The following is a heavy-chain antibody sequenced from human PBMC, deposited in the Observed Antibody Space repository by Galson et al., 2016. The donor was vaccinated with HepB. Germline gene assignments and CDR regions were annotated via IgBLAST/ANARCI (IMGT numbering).Heavy chain of an antibody. CDR1: GFSLXTNXXC. D-gene: IGHD4-11*01. CDR2: INWDDDK. J-gene: IGHJ4*02. V-gene: IGHV2-70*01. Sequence: PALVKPTQTLTLTCTXSGFSLXTNXXCVSXIRQPPGKALEWLALINWDDDKYYSTSLKTRLTISKDTSKNQVVLTMTNMDPVDTATYYCARYRRDYGNYGRYFGFWGQGTLVTVSS. CDR3: ARYRRDYGNYGRYFGF.